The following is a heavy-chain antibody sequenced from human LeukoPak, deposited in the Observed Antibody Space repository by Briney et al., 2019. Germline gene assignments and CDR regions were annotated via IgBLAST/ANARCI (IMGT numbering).Heavy chain of an antibody. Sequence: GGSLRLSCAASGFTFSSYGMHWVRQAPGKGLEWVAVIWYDGSNKYYADSVKGRFTISRDNSKNTLYLQMNSLRAEDTAVYYCATTYSSGWYSFDYWGQGTLVTVSS. V-gene: IGHV3-33*01. CDR3: ATTYSSGWYSFDY. CDR1: GFTFSSYG. CDR2: IWYDGSNK. J-gene: IGHJ4*02. D-gene: IGHD6-19*01.